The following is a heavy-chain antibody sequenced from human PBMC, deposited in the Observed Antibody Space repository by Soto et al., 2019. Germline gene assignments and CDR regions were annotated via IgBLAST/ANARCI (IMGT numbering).Heavy chain of an antibody. CDR1: GGSISSYY. J-gene: IGHJ6*03. V-gene: IGHV4-59*01. D-gene: IGHD4-4*01. CDR3: ARALTTVKFSYYYYYYMDV. CDR2: IYYSGST. Sequence: SETLSLTCTVSGGSISSYYWSWIRQPPGKGLEWIGYIYYSGSTNYNPSLKSRLSVSVDTSKHQFSLKLSSVTAADTAVYYCARALTTVKFSYYYYYYMDVWGKGTTVTVSS.